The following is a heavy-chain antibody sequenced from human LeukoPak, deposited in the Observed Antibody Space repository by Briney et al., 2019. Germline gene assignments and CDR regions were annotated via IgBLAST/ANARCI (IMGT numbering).Heavy chain of an antibody. V-gene: IGHV3-23*01. CDR3: AKAGVVVPAAKGAFDY. Sequence: GGSLRLSCAASGFTFSSYAMSWVRQAPGKGLGWVSAISGSGGSTYYADSVKGRFTISRDNSKNTLYLQMNSLRAEDTAVYYCAKAGVVVPAAKGAFDYWGQGTLVTVSS. J-gene: IGHJ4*02. CDR2: ISGSGGST. D-gene: IGHD2-2*01. CDR1: GFTFSSYA.